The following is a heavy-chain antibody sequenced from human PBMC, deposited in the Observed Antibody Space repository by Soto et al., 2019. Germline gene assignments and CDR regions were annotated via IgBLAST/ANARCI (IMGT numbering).Heavy chain of an antibody. Sequence: VGSLRLSCAASGFTFSSYTMSWVRQAPGKGLEWVSAISGSGGSTYYADSVKGRFTISRDNSKNTLYLQMNSLRAEDTAVYYCAKEGFTPIVVVPAAIDYWGQGTLVTVSS. CDR1: GFTFSSYT. J-gene: IGHJ4*02. CDR2: ISGSGGST. CDR3: AKEGFTPIVVVPAAIDY. D-gene: IGHD2-2*01. V-gene: IGHV3-23*01.